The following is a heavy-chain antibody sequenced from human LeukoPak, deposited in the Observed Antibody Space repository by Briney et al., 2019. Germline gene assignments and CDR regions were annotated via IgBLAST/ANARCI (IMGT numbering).Heavy chain of an antibody. V-gene: IGHV3-23*01. J-gene: IGHJ4*02. D-gene: IGHD5-18*01. CDR1: GFTVSSNY. Sequence: GGSLRLSCAASGFTVSSNYMSWVRQAPGKGLEWVSAISGSGGSTYYADSVKGRFTISRDNSKNTLYLQMNSLRAEDTAVYYCARGQKYSYGNLFDYWGQGTLVTVSS. CDR3: ARGQKYSYGNLFDY. CDR2: ISGSGGST.